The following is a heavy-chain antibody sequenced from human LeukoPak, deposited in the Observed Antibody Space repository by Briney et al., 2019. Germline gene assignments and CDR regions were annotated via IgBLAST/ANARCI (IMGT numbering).Heavy chain of an antibody. CDR2: ISAYNGNT. V-gene: IGHV1-18*01. CDR3: ARDTSSSWPYYMDV. CDR1: GYTFTSYG. D-gene: IGHD6-13*01. J-gene: IGHJ6*03. Sequence: ASVNVSCKASGYTFTSYGISWVRQAPGQGLECMGWISAYNGNTNYAQKLQGRVTMTTDTSTSTAYMELRSLRSDDTAVYYCARDTSSSWPYYMDVWGKGTTVTVSS.